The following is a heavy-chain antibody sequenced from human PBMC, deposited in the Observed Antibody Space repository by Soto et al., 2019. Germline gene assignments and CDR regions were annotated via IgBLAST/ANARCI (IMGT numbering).Heavy chain of an antibody. CDR2: INSDGSST. V-gene: IGHV3-74*01. J-gene: IGHJ6*02. CDR3: ARDRPPPYYYYGMDV. Sequence: GGSLRLSCAASGFTFSSYWMHWVRQAPGKGLVWVSRINSDGSSTSYADSVKGRFTISRDNAKNTLYLQMNSLRAEDTAVYYCARDRPPPYYYYGMDVWGQATTVTVSS. CDR1: GFTFSSYW.